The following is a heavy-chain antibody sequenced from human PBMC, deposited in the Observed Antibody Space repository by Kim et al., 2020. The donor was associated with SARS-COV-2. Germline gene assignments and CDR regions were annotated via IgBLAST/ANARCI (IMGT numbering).Heavy chain of an antibody. CDR1: GFAFGDYA. V-gene: IGHV3-23*01. CDR2: LSGSIPDA. D-gene: IGHD3-10*01. J-gene: IGHJ4*02. CDR3: AKDLLYVPGRGYFDS. Sequence: GGSLRLSCAASGFAFGDYAMSWVRRAPGKGLEWVSALSGSIPDAKYADSVRGRFTISRDNSKNTLFLQMDSLRVGDTAVYYCAKDLLYVPGRGYFDSWGQGVVVTVSS.